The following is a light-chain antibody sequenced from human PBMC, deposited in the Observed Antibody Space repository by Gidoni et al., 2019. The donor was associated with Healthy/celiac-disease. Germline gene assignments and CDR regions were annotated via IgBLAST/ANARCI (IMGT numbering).Light chain of an antibody. V-gene: IGKV3-20*01. CDR2: GAS. Sequence: EIVLTQSPGTLSLSPGERATLSCRASQSVSSSYLDWYQQKPRQAPRLLIYGASSSATGIPDRFSGSGSRTDFTLTISRLEPEDFAEYYCQQYGSSPLTFGPGTKVDIK. J-gene: IGKJ3*01. CDR1: QSVSSSY. CDR3: QQYGSSPLT.